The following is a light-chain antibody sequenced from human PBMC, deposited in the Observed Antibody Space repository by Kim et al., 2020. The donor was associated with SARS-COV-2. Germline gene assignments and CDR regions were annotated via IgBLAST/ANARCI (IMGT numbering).Light chain of an antibody. CDR1: QTIDTYY. J-gene: IGKJ1*01. Sequence: SPGERVTLSCRASQTIDTYYLTWYQQKPGQAPRLLIYGASRRAKGIPDRFSGSGSGTDFSLIIGRLEPEDFAVYFCQHYGSSMWTFGQGTKVDIK. CDR2: GAS. V-gene: IGKV3-20*01. CDR3: QHYGSSMWT.